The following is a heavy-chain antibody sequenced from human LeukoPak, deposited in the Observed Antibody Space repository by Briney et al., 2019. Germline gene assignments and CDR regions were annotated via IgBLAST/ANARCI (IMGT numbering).Heavy chain of an antibody. V-gene: IGHV3-30*18. CDR2: ISYDGGNK. Sequence: GGSLRLSCAAPGFTFSSYGMHWVRQAPGKGLEWVAVISYDGGNKYYADSVKGRFTISRDNSKNTLYLQMNSLRAEDTAVYYCAKGYSYNLDYWGQGTLVTVSS. CDR1: GFTFSSYG. J-gene: IGHJ4*02. D-gene: IGHD2-15*01. CDR3: AKGYSYNLDY.